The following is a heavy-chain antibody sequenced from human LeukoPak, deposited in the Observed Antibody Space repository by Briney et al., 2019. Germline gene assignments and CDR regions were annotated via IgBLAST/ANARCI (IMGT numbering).Heavy chain of an antibody. CDR1: GFTFSSYA. Sequence: GGSLRLSCAASGFTFSSYAMSWVRQAPGKGLEWVSAISGSDGSTYYADSVKGRFTISRDNSKNTLYLQMNSLRAEDTAIYFCAKGSSSNIAARLNYWGQGTLVTVSS. V-gene: IGHV3-23*01. CDR2: ISGSDGST. CDR3: AKGSSSNIAARLNY. J-gene: IGHJ4*02. D-gene: IGHD6-6*01.